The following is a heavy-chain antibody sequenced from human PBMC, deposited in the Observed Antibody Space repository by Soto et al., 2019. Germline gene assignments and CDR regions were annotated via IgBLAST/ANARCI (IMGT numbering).Heavy chain of an antibody. D-gene: IGHD3-3*01. J-gene: IGHJ4*02. V-gene: IGHV1-18*04. CDR1: GYTFTSYG. CDR2: VTAYNDER. Sequence: QVQLVQSGAEVKKPGASLRVSCKASGYTFTSYGINWARQAPGQGLEWIGWVTAYNDERKFAEKFQDRLSMTTDTATTTALMELRSLRSADTAMYYCARFDFWSGYSQDQWGQGTLVTVSS. CDR3: ARFDFWSGYSQDQ.